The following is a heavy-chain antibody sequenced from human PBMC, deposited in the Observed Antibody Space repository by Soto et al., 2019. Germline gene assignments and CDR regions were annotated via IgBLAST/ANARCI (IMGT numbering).Heavy chain of an antibody. Sequence: EVQLEESGGGLVQPGGALRLSCAASGFTFGSYWMSWVRQAPGKGLEWLATIKWDASEKKYVDSVKGRFTMSRDNAQNSLYLQMDSLRAEDTAVSYCSSELGYGSGTTVNPYLDYWDHGTLVTVSS. CDR1: GFTFGSYW. CDR2: IKWDASEK. D-gene: IGHD3-10*01. J-gene: IGHJ4*01. CDR3: SSELGYGSGTTVNPYLDY. V-gene: IGHV3-7*01.